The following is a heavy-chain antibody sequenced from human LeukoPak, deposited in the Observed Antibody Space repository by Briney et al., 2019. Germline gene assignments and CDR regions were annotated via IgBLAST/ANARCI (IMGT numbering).Heavy chain of an antibody. CDR1: GFTFSSYG. D-gene: IGHD3-22*01. Sequence: GGSLRLSCAASGFTFSSYGMHWVRQAPGKGLEWVAFIRYDGSNKYYADSVKGRFTISRDNSKNTLYLQMNSLRAEDTAVYYFAKGFSRRYYYDSGGSYWGQGTLVTVSS. J-gene: IGHJ4*02. V-gene: IGHV3-30*02. CDR2: IRYDGSNK. CDR3: AKGFSRRYYYDSGGSY.